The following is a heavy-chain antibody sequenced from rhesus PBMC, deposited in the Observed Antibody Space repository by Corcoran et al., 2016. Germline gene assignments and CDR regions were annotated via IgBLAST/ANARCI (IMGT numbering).Heavy chain of an antibody. D-gene: IGHD2-21*01. CDR1: GGSISDSYY. CDR2: IYGCGGST. V-gene: IGHV4-106*01. Sequence: QVQLQESGPGLVKPSETLSLTCTVSGGSISDSYYWSWIRQPPGKGLEWMGRIYGCGGSTNSNPSLKSRVTISRDPSKNQFSLKLSSVTAADTAVYYCARGGVLYWSFDYWGQGVLVTVSS. CDR3: ARGGVLYWSFDY. J-gene: IGHJ4*01.